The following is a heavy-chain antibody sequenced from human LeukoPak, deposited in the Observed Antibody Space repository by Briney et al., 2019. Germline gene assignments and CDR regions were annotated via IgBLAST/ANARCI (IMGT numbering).Heavy chain of an antibody. D-gene: IGHD5-18*01. CDR1: GGSIGTYY. J-gene: IGHJ4*02. CDR2: IYTSGST. V-gene: IGHV4-4*07. CDR3: ARDRIRGYSYGITNYFDY. Sequence: SETLSLTCTVSGGSIGTYYWSWIRQPAGKGLEWIGRIYTSGSTNYNPSLKSRVSMAVDTSKNQFSLKLTSVTAADTAVYYCARDRIRGYSYGITNYFDYWGQGILVTVSS.